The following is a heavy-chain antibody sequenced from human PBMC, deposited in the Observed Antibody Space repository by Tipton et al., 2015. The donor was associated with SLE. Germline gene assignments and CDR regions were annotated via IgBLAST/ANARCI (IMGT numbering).Heavy chain of an antibody. Sequence: SLRLSCTASGFTFGYYAMSWVRQAPGKGLEWVGFIRSKAYGGTTEYAASVKGRFTISRDDSKSIAYLQMNSLGAEDTAVYYCAGRGYSSSWSSFDVWGRGTLVTVSS. D-gene: IGHD6-13*01. J-gene: IGHJ2*01. CDR1: GFTFGYYA. V-gene: IGHV3-49*04. CDR2: IRSKAYGGTT. CDR3: AGRGYSSSWSSFDV.